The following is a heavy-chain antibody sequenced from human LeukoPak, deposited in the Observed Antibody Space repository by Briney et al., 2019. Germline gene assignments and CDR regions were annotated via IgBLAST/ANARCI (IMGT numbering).Heavy chain of an antibody. CDR1: GFTFSSYG. CDR2: IWYDGSNK. Sequence: PGGSLRLSCAASGFTFSSYGMHWVRQAPGKGLEWVAVIWYDGSNKYYADSVKGRFTISRDNSKNTLYLQMNSLRAEDTAVYYCARRSGYYDILTGFWYAFDIWGQGTMVTVSS. J-gene: IGHJ3*02. D-gene: IGHD3-9*01. V-gene: IGHV3-33*01. CDR3: ARRSGYYDILTGFWYAFDI.